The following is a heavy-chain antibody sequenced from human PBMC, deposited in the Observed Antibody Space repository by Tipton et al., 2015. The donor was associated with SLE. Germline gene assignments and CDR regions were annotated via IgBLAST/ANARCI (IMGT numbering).Heavy chain of an antibody. D-gene: IGHD2-21*02. CDR2: ISSSSSYI. Sequence: SLRLSCAASGFIFSTYSMNWVRQAPGKGLEWVSSISSSSSYIYYADSLKGRFTISRDNAKNSLYLQMNSLRAEDTAIYYCATNLQGADYFFDHWGQGTLVTVSS. CDR3: ATNLQGADYFFDH. J-gene: IGHJ4*02. CDR1: GFIFSTYS. V-gene: IGHV3-21*03.